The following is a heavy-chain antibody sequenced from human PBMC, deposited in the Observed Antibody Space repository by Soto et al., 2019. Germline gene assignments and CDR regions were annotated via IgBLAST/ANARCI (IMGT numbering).Heavy chain of an antibody. Sequence: SETLSLTCTVSGGSVSSGSYYWSWIRQPPGKGLEWIGYIYYSGSTNYNPSLKSRVTISVDTSKNQFSLKLSSVTAADTAVYYRARRTAMVDYYFDYWGQGTLVTVSS. CDR3: ARRTAMVDYYFDY. D-gene: IGHD5-18*01. J-gene: IGHJ4*02. CDR2: IYYSGST. CDR1: GGSVSSGSYY. V-gene: IGHV4-61*01.